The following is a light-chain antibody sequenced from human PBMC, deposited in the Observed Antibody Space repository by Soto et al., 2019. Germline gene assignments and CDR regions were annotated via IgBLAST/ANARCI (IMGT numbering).Light chain of an antibody. J-gene: IGLJ1*01. CDR2: EVS. Sequence: QSALTQPASVSGSPGHSITISCTGTSSDVVGYNYVSWYQQHPGKAPKLMIYEVSNRPSGVSNRFSGSKSGNTASLTISGLQAEDEADYYCSSYTSSSTLVFGTGTKLTVL. V-gene: IGLV2-14*01. CDR1: SSDVVGYNY. CDR3: SSYTSSSTLV.